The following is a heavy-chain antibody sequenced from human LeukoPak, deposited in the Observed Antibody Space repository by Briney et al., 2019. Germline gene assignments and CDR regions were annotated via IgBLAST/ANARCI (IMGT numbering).Heavy chain of an antibody. CDR1: GASITSHY. V-gene: IGHV4-59*11. J-gene: IGHJ5*02. D-gene: IGHD2-2*01. CDR3: ARGGDIVVVPAATVPPRQWFDP. Sequence: SETLSLACTVSGASITSHYWIWIRQPPGKGLEWIGYVYHSGSTKYNPSLKSRVTLSADTSKNQFSLKLSSVTAADTAVYYCARGGDIVVVPAATVPPRQWFDPWGQGTLVTVSS. CDR2: VYHSGST.